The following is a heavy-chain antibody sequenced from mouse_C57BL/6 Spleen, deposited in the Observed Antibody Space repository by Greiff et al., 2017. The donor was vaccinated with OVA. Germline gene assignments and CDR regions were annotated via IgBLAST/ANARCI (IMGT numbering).Heavy chain of an antibody. CDR1: GFNIKDYY. V-gene: IGHV14-2*01. CDR2: IDPEDGET. J-gene: IGHJ1*03. D-gene: IGHD1-1*01. Sequence: EVKLLESGAELVKPGASVKLSCTASGFNIKDYYMHWVKQRTEQGLEWIGRIDPEDGETKYAPKFQGKATITADTSSNTAYLQLSSLTSEDTAVYYCARPPYYGSSYGYFDVWGTGTTVTVSS. CDR3: ARPPYYGSSYGYFDV.